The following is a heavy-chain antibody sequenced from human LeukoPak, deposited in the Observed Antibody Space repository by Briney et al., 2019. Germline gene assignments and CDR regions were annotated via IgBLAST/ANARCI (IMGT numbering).Heavy chain of an antibody. CDR1: GFTFSSYE. J-gene: IGHJ6*02. CDR2: ISSSGSTI. D-gene: IGHD3-10*01. CDR3: ARDREHGSGEGYGMDV. Sequence: GGSLRLSCAASGFTFSSYEMNWVRQAPGKGLEWVSYISSSGSTIYYADSVKGRFTISRDNAKNSLYLQMNSLGAEDTAVYYCARDREHGSGEGYGMDVWGQGTTVTVSS. V-gene: IGHV3-48*03.